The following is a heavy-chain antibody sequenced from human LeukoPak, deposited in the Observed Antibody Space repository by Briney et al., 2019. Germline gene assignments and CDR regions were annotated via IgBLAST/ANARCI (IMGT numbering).Heavy chain of an antibody. V-gene: IGHV4-31*03. CDR1: GGSISGGGYY. Sequence: SETLSLTCTVSGGSISGGGYYWGWLRQHPGKGLEWIGYIYYSGSTYYNPSLKSRVTISVDTSKNQFSLKLSSVTAADTAVYYCARDTGDYYDSSGLGLDYWGQGTLVTVSS. D-gene: IGHD3-22*01. CDR3: ARDTGDYYDSSGLGLDY. J-gene: IGHJ4*02. CDR2: IYYSGST.